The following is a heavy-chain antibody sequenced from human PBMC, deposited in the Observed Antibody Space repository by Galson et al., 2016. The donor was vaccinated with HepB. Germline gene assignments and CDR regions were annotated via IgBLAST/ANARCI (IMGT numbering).Heavy chain of an antibody. CDR2: TSYDGSNK. Sequence: SLRVSCAASGFTFSSYAMHWVRQAPGKGLEWVAVTSYDGSNKYYADSVKGRFTISRDNSKNTLYLQMNSLRAEDTAVYYCARDRRRYFDWFVLWGQGTLVTVSS. CDR1: GFTFSSYA. V-gene: IGHV3-30-3*01. CDR3: ARDRRRYFDWFVL. J-gene: IGHJ4*02. D-gene: IGHD3-9*01.